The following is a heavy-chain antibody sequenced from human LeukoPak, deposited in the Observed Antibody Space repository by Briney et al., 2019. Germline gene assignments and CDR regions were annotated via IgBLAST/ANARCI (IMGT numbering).Heavy chain of an antibody. D-gene: IGHD4-17*01. CDR2: ITRSSSAK. V-gene: IGHV3-48*01. Sequence: GGSLRLSCVASGFTFSSYSMNWVRQAPGKGLEWVSYITRSSSAKFYADSVKGRFTISRDNSKNTLYLQMNSLRAEDTAVYYCARDYYGDTPYYYYGMDVWGQGTTVTVSS. J-gene: IGHJ6*02. CDR1: GFTFSSYS. CDR3: ARDYYGDTPYYYYGMDV.